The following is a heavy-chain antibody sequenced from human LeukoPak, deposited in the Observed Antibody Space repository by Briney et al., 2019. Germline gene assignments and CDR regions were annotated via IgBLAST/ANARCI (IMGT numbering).Heavy chain of an antibody. J-gene: IGHJ4*02. CDR2: ICPDGTGI. CDR3: VRDFRSADY. Sequence: GGSLRLSCAASGFIFSFYCMHWVRQAPGKGPMWVSRICPDGTGISYADSVKARFTTSRDNAKNTVYLQMNSLREEDTAVYYCVRDFRSADYWGQGTLATVSS. CDR1: GFIFSFYC. V-gene: IGHV3-74*01.